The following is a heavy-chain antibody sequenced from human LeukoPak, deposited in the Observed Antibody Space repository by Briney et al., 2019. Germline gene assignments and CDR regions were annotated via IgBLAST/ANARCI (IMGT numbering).Heavy chain of an antibody. CDR2: TYYRSKWYN. V-gene: IGHV6-1*01. CDR3: ARVHMGNWNYGVYYYYMDV. J-gene: IGHJ6*03. CDR1: GDSVSSNSAA. D-gene: IGHD1-7*01. Sequence: PSQTLSLTCAISGDSVSSNSAAWNWIRQSPSRGLEWLGRTYYRSKWYNDYAVSVKSRITINPDTSKNQFSLQLNSVTPEDTAVYYCARVHMGNWNYGVYYYYMDVWGKGTTVTVSS.